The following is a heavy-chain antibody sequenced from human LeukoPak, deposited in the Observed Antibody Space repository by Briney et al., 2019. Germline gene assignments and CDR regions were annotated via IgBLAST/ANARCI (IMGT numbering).Heavy chain of an antibody. Sequence: GGSLRLSCTGSGFTFGDYAMSWVRQAPGKGLEWVGFIRSKAYGGTTEYAASVKGRFTISRDDFKSIAYLQMNSLEIEDTAVYYCSRNYVSGSYAFDIWGQGTMVTVSS. J-gene: IGHJ3*02. CDR1: GFTFGDYA. CDR2: IRSKAYGGTT. D-gene: IGHD3-10*01. V-gene: IGHV3-49*04. CDR3: SRNYVSGSYAFDI.